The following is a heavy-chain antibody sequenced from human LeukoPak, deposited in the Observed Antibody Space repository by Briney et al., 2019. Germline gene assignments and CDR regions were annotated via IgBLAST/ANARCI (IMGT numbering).Heavy chain of an antibody. CDR2: IYYSGST. J-gene: IGHJ3*02. Sequence: SQTLSLTCTVSGGSISSGDYYWSWIRQPPGKGLEWIGYIYYSGSTYYNPSLKSRVTISVDTSKNQFSLKLSSVTAADTAVYYCARDPALIAVSGNDAFDIWGQGTMVTVSS. CDR3: ARDPALIAVSGNDAFDI. CDR1: GGSISSGDYY. D-gene: IGHD6-19*01. V-gene: IGHV4-30-4*08.